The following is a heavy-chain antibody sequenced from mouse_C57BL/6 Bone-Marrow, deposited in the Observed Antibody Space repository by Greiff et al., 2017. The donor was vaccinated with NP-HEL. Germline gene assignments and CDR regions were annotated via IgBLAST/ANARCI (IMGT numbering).Heavy chain of an antibody. D-gene: IGHD4-1*01. V-gene: IGHV1-62-2*01. CDR2: FYPGSGSI. CDR3: ARHDITGSWFAY. J-gene: IGHJ3*01. Sequence: QVQLKESGAELVKPGASVKLSCKASGYTFTEYTIHWVKQRSGQGLEWIGWFYPGSGSIKYNEKFKDKATLTADKSSSTVYMALSRLTSEDSAVYFCARHDITGSWFAYWGQGTLVTVSA. CDR1: GYTFTEYT.